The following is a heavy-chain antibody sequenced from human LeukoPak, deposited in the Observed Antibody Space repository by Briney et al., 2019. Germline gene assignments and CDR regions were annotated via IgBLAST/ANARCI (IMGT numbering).Heavy chain of an antibody. V-gene: IGHV3-74*01. D-gene: IGHD3-22*01. Sequence: GGSLRLSCAASGFTFSNYWMSWVRQAPGKGLVWVSRINSDGSSRHYADSVKGRFTISRDNAKNTLHLQMTSLRAEDTAVYYCARGGPDSSDYSALFDYWGRGILVTVSS. CDR3: ARGGPDSSDYSALFDY. CDR1: GFTFSNYW. J-gene: IGHJ4*02. CDR2: INSDGSSR.